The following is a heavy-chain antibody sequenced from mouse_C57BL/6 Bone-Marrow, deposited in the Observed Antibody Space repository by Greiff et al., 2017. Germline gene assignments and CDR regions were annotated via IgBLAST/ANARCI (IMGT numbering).Heavy chain of an antibody. V-gene: IGHV5-4*03. D-gene: IGHD1-1*01. CDR1: GFTFSSYA. Sequence: EVKLMESGGGLVKPGGSLKLSCAASGFTFSSYAMSWVRQTPAKRLEWVATISDGGSYTYYPDNVKGRVTISRDNAKNNLYLQMSHLKSEDTAMYYCAREITTVLGDDWGQGTTLTVSS. J-gene: IGHJ2*01. CDR3: AREITTVLGDD. CDR2: ISDGGSYT.